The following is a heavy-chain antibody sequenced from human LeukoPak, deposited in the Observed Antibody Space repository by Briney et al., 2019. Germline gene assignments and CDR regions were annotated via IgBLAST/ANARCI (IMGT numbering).Heavy chain of an antibody. Sequence: GASVKVSCKASGYTFTSYDINWARQATGQGLEWMGWMNPNSGNTGYAQKFQGRVTMTRNTSISTAYMELSSLRSEDTAVYYCARGLGEPGSNWFDPWGQGTLVTVSS. D-gene: IGHD1-14*01. CDR1: GYTFTSYD. V-gene: IGHV1-8*01. CDR3: ARGLGEPGSNWFDP. J-gene: IGHJ5*02. CDR2: MNPNSGNT.